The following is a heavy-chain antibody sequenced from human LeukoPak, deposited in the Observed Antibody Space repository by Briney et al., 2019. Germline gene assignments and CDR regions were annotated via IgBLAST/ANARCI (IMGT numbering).Heavy chain of an antibody. CDR2: ISSSGSTI. V-gene: IGHV3-48*03. D-gene: IGHD1-1*01. Sequence: PGGSLRLSCAASGFTFSSYEMNWVRQAPGKGLEWVSYISSSGSTIYYADSVKGRFTISRDNAKNSPYLQMNSLRAEDTAVYYCARDQDWNDRGGLDYWGQGTLVIVSS. CDR3: ARDQDWNDRGGLDY. J-gene: IGHJ4*02. CDR1: GFTFSSYE.